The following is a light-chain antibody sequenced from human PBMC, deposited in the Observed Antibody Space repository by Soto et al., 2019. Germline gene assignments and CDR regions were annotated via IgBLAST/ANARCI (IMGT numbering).Light chain of an antibody. CDR2: DDG. Sequence: SSELTQPPSVSVAPGRRARIPGGGTNIEIKSVHWYQQKQGQAPVLVVYDDGDRTTGIPERFSGSKSGNTATLTTSRVEAGDEADYYCQVWDTTNPVIFGGGTKLTVL. V-gene: IGLV3-21*02. CDR1: NIEIKS. CDR3: QVWDTTNPVI. J-gene: IGLJ2*01.